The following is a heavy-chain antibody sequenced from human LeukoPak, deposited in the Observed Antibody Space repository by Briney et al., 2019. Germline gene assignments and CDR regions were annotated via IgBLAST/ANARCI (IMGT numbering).Heavy chain of an antibody. Sequence: GGSLRLSCAASGFTFSSYAMSWVRQAPGKGLEWVSAISGSGGSTYYADTVKCRFTISRDNSKNTLYLQMNSLRPEDTAVYYCARVLGYDSSGYYRGYFDYWGQGTLVTVSS. V-gene: IGHV3-23*01. J-gene: IGHJ4*02. CDR2: ISGSGGST. D-gene: IGHD3-22*01. CDR3: ARVLGYDSSGYYRGYFDY. CDR1: GFTFSSYA.